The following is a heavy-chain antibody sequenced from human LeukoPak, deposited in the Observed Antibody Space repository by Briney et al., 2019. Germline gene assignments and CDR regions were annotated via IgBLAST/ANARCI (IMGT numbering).Heavy chain of an antibody. D-gene: IGHD4-11*01. CDR2: IIPIFGTA. V-gene: IGHV1-69*05. CDR3: ARGRYDSNYGNY. J-gene: IGHJ4*02. Sequence: GASVKVSCKASGYTFTSYGISWVRQAPGQGLEWMGRIIPIFGTANYAQKFQGRVTITTDESTSTAYMELSSLRSEDTAVYYCARGRYDSNYGNYWGQGTLVTVSS. CDR1: GYTFTSYG.